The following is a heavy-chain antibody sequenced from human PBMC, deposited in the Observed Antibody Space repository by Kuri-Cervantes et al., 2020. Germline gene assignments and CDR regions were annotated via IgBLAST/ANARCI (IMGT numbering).Heavy chain of an antibody. CDR1: GSTFSSYG. CDR2: ISYDGSNK. CDR3: AKAQLLWFGELSAFDI. V-gene: IGHV3-30*18. J-gene: IGHJ3*02. D-gene: IGHD3-10*01. Sequence: GASLDISWAASGSTFSSYGMHWVRQAPGKGLEWVAVISYDGSNKYYTDSEKGRFTISRDNSKTTLYLQMNSLSAEDTAVYYWAKAQLLWFGELSAFDIWGQGTMVTVSS.